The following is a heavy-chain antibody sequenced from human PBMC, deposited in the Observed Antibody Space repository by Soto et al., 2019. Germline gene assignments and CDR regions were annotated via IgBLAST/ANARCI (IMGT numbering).Heavy chain of an antibody. V-gene: IGHV2-5*04. CDR2: LPWYDVK. CDR3: GSTKARSGSLNP. D-gene: IGHD3-3*01. J-gene: IGHJ5*02. Sequence: QITLKESGPTLVQPPQTLTLTCSFSGFSLSAYGVRVIWFRHPPGETLEWLALLPWYDVKRYSPYLKSRLTDTKGTSKKPGVLKVSHLDPLDAGPDVRGSTKARSGSLNPWGQGILGTGSS. CDR1: GFSLSAYGVR.